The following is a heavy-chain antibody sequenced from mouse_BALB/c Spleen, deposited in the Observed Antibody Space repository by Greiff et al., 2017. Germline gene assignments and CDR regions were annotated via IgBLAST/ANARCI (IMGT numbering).Heavy chain of an antibody. CDR3: ARSAGYYYYFDY. CDR1: GFTFSSFG. Sequence: EVQVVESGGGLVQPGGSRKLSCAASGFTFSSFGMHWVRQAPEKGLEWVAYISSGSSTIYYADTVKGRFTISRDNPKNTLFLQMTSLRSEDTAMYYCARSAGYYYYFDYWGQGTTLTVSS. J-gene: IGHJ2*01. D-gene: IGHD2-3*01. CDR2: ISSGSSTI. V-gene: IGHV5-17*02.